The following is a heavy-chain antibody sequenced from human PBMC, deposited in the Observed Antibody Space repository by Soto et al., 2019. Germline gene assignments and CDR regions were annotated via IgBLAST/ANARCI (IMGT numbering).Heavy chain of an antibody. J-gene: IGHJ5*02. CDR2: IYYSGST. V-gene: IGHV4-59*01. Sequence: SETLSLTCAVYGGSFSGYYWSWIRQPPGKGLEWIGYIYYSGSTNYNPSLKSRVTISVDTSKNQFSLKLSSVTAADTAVYYCARYEAVAGEENWFDPWGQGTLVTVSS. D-gene: IGHD6-19*01. CDR1: GGSFSGYY. CDR3: ARYEAVAGEENWFDP.